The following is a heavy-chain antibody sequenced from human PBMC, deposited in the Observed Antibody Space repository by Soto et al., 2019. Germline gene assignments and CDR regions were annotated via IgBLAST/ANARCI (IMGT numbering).Heavy chain of an antibody. D-gene: IGHD3-3*01. CDR2: IYWDDDK. V-gene: IGHV2-5*02. CDR1: GFSLTTSGVA. Sequence: QITLKESGPTLVKPTQTLTLTCTFSGFSLTTSGVAVGRIRQPPGKALEWLALIYWDDDKRYSPSLSSRVTITKDTSKNQVVLTMTNVDPVDTATYYCTHRARFGVDLGVFDFWGQGTMVTASS. CDR3: THRARFGVDLGVFDF. J-gene: IGHJ3*01.